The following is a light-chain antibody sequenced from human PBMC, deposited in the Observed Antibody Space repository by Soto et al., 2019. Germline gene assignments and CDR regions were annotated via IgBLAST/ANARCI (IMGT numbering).Light chain of an antibody. J-gene: IGLJ2*01. CDR3: LLSYSGAREV. CDR2: DTS. CDR1: TGAVTSGHY. Sequence: QAVVTQEPSLTVSPEGTVTLTCGSSTGAVTSGHYPYWFQQKPGQAPRTLIYDTSNKHSWTPARFSGSLLGGKAALTLSGAQPEDEAEYYCLLSYSGAREVFGGGTKLTVL. V-gene: IGLV7-46*01.